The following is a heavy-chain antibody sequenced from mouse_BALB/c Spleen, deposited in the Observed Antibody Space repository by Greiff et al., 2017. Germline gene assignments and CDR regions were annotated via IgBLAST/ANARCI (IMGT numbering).Heavy chain of an antibody. CDR3: ARGLMWYYAMDY. J-gene: IGHJ4*01. V-gene: IGHV5-6-5*01. CDR1: GFTFSSYA. CDR2: ISSGGST. D-gene: IGHD2-3*01. Sequence: EVKVVESGGGLVKPGGSLKLSCAAPGFTFSSYAMSWVRQTPEKRLEWVASISSGGSTYYPDSVKGRFTISRDNARNILYLQMSSLRSEDTAMYYCARGLMWYYAMDYWGQGTSVTVSS.